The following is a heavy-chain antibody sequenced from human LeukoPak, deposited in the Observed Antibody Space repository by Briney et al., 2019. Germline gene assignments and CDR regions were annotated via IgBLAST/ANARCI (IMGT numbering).Heavy chain of an antibody. CDR2: IHDDGRT. V-gene: IGHV4/OR15-8*01. Sequence: SETLSLTCSVSGGSMSDSITWGWVRQPPGKGLEWLANIHDDGRTAPNPSLRSRLTISQDRSKNQFSLKVGSVTAADTAFYCCAKVLTAAGLDLWGQGILVTVSS. CDR1: GGSMSDSIT. D-gene: IGHD6-25*01. CDR3: AKVLTAAGLDL. J-gene: IGHJ5*02.